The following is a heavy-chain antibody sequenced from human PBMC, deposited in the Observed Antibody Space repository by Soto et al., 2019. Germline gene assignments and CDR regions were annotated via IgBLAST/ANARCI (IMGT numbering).Heavy chain of an antibody. CDR3: ARVGGTDMFDVYFDY. J-gene: IGHJ4*02. CDR2: ISSSSSTI. Sequence: GGSLRLSCAASGFTLSSYSMNWVRQAPGKGLEWVSYISSSSSTIYYADSVKGRFTISRDNAKNSLYLQMNSLRAEDTAVYYCARVGGTDMFDVYFDYWGQGTLVTVSS. D-gene: IGHD3-16*01. V-gene: IGHV3-48*01. CDR1: GFTLSSYS.